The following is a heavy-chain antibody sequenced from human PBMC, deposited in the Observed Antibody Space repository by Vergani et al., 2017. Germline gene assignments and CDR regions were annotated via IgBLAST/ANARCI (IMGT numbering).Heavy chain of an antibody. V-gene: IGHV4-34*01. CDR1: GGSFSGYY. D-gene: IGHD4-17*01. J-gene: IGHJ2*01. CDR3: ARCAVTTITSHFDL. CDR2: INHSGST. Sequence: QVQLQQWGAGLLKPSETLSLTCAVYGGSFSGYYWSWIRQPPGKGLEWIGEINHSGSTNYNPSLKSRVTISVDTSKNQFSLKLSSVTAADPAVYYCARCAVTTITSHFDLWGRGTLVTVSS.